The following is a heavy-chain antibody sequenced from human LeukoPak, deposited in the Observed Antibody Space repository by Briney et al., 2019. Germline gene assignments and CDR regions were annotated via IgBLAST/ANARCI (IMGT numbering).Heavy chain of an antibody. Sequence: PGGSLRLSCTVSGFTFSSCTMNWVRQAPGKGLEWVSSIGSSGTTMYYADPVKGRFTISRDNAKNSLYLQMNSLRAEDTAVYYCARDAPQWELPHYFDYWGQGTLVTVSS. V-gene: IGHV3-48*01. J-gene: IGHJ4*02. D-gene: IGHD1-26*01. CDR1: GFTFSSCT. CDR2: IGSSGTTM. CDR3: ARDAPQWELPHYFDY.